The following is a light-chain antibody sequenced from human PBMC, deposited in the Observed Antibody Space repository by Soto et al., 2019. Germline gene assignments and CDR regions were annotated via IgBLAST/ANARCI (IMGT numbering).Light chain of an antibody. Sequence: QSVLTQPASVSGSPGQSITISRTGTSSDVGGYNYVSWYQQHPGKAPKLMIYDVSDRPSGVSNRFSGSKSGNTASLTISGLQAEDEADYYCGSYTTPSALVVFGGGTKVTVL. CDR3: GSYTTPSALVV. CDR1: SSDVGGYNY. J-gene: IGLJ2*01. V-gene: IGLV2-14*03. CDR2: DVS.